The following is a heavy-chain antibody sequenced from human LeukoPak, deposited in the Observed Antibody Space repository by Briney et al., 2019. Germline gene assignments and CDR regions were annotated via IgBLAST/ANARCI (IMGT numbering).Heavy chain of an antibody. Sequence: SETLSLTCTVSGGSIRSSYWSWIRQPAGQGLEWIGRIYSSGSTNYNPSLRGRVTMSLDTSKNQLSLKVTSVTAADTAVYYCASGESGDYAYWGQGTLVTVSS. V-gene: IGHV4-4*07. D-gene: IGHD4-17*01. J-gene: IGHJ4*02. CDR3: ASGESGDYAY. CDR1: GGSIRSSY. CDR2: IYSSGST.